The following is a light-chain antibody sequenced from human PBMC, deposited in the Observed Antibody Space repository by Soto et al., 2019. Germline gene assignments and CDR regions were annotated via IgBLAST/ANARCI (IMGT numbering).Light chain of an antibody. CDR1: SSDGGGYKY. V-gene: IGLV2-11*01. Sequence: QSALTQPRSVSGSPGQSVAISCTGTSSDGGGYKYVSWYQQHPGKAPKLMICDVSKRPSGVPDRFSGSKSGNTASLTISGLQAEDEADYYCCSYAGGPYVFGTGTKVTVL. CDR2: DVS. J-gene: IGLJ1*01. CDR3: CSYAGGPYV.